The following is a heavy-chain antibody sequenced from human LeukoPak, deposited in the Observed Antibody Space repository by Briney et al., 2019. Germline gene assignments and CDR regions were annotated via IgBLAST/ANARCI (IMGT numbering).Heavy chain of an antibody. CDR1: GGSISSGSYY. D-gene: IGHD2-15*01. J-gene: IGHJ3*01. CDR2: IYASEIT. CDR3: ARHRGGFDL. Sequence: PSETLSLTCTVSGGSISSGSYYWSWIRQPAGKGLEWIGRIYASEITHYNPSLKSRVTISLDTSKNQFSLKLSSVTAADTAAYYCARHRGGFDLWGQGTMVTVSS. V-gene: IGHV4-61*02.